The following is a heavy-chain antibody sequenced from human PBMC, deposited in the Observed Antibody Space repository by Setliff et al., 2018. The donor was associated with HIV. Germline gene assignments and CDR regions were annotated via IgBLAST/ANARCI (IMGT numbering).Heavy chain of an antibody. CDR3: ARRGNYYGSAFDY. Sequence: ASVKVSCKASGYIFTNYGINWVRQAPGHGLEWMGWINPYTGKTNFAENLQGRVTLTTDTSASTAYMDLRSLKSDDTAVFYCARRGNYYGSAFDYWGQGTLVTVSS. D-gene: IGHD3-10*01. J-gene: IGHJ4*02. CDR2: INPYTGKT. CDR1: GYIFTNYG. V-gene: IGHV1-18*01.